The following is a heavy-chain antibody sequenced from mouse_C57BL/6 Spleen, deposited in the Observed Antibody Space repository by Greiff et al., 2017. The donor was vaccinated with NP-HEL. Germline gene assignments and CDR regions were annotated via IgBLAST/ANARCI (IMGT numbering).Heavy chain of an antibody. CDR1: GYAFSSSW. J-gene: IGHJ4*01. Sequence: VQLQQSGPELVKPGASVKISCKASGYAFSSSWMNWVKQRPGKGLEWIGRIYPGDGDTNYNGKFKGKATLTADKSSSTAYMQLSSLTSEDSAVYFCARSSNYAMGYWGQGTSVTVSS. CDR3: ARSSNYAMGY. V-gene: IGHV1-82*01. CDR2: IYPGDGDT.